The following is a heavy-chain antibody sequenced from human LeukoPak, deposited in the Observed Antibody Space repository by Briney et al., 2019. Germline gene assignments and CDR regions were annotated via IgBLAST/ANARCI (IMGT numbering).Heavy chain of an antibody. CDR1: GXTVSSNF. D-gene: IGHD2-21*01. J-gene: IGHJ4*02. CDR3: TRGGGGSFPHY. CDR2: IYSGGST. V-gene: IGHV3-53*01. Sequence: GGSLRLSCAASGXTVSSNFLSWVRQPPGKGLEWVSDIYSGGSTYYADSVKGRFTISRDNSKNTLYLQMNSLRAEDTAVYYCTRGGGGSFPHYWGQGTLVTVSS.